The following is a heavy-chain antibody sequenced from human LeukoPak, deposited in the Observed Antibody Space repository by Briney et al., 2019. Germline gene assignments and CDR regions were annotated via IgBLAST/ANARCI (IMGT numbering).Heavy chain of an antibody. CDR2: IYPGDSDT. J-gene: IGHJ4*02. D-gene: IGHD1-26*01. CDR1: GYSFTSYW. V-gene: IGHV5-51*01. Sequence: GESLKISCKGSGYSFTSYWIGWVRQMPGKGMEWMGIIYPGDSDTRYTTSLQGEVTTSPDKSISTAYPQRSSLQASDTAMYFCARHHGGELPDYWGQGTLVTVSS. CDR3: ARHHGGELPDY.